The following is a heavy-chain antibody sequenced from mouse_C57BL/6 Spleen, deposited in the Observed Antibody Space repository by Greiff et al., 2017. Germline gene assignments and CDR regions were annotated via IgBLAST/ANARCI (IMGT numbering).Heavy chain of an antibody. CDR2: ISSGGSYT. CDR1: GFTFSSYG. Sequence: EVQVVESGGDLVKPGGSLKLSCAASGFTFSSYGMSWVRQAPDKRLEWVATISSGGSYTYYPDSVKGRFTISRDNAKNTLYLQMSSLKSEDTAMYYCARRGVYYYGSSSYFDVWGTGTTVTVSS. CDR3: ARRGVYYYGSSSYFDV. D-gene: IGHD1-1*01. J-gene: IGHJ1*03. V-gene: IGHV5-6*01.